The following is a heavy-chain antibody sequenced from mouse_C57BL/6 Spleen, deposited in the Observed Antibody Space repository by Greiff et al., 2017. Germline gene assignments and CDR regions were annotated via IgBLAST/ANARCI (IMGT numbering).Heavy chain of an antibody. CDR3: ARDGYAWFAY. D-gene: IGHD2-2*01. CDR2: INPNDGGT. V-gene: IGHV1-26*01. J-gene: IGHJ3*01. Sequence: EVQLQQSGPELVKPGASVKISCKASGYTFTDYYMNWVKQSHGKSLEWIGDINPNDGGTSYNQKFKGKATLTVDKSSSTAYMELRSLTSEDSAVXYCARDGYAWFAYWGQGTLVTVSA. CDR1: GYTFTDYY.